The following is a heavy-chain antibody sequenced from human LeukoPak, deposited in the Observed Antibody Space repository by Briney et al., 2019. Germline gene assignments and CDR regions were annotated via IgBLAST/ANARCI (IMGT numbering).Heavy chain of an antibody. J-gene: IGHJ4*02. CDR3: ARGTPAGEIELDY. CDR2: IYSGRST. Sequence: PGGCLRLSCAASGFTVTSNYMSWVPHAPGKGLDWVSVIYSGRSTYYADSVKGRFTISTDNSKNMLYLQMNSLRAEDTAVYYCARGTPAGEIELDYWGQGTLVTVSS. V-gene: IGHV3-53*01. CDR1: GFTVTSNY. D-gene: IGHD1/OR15-1a*01.